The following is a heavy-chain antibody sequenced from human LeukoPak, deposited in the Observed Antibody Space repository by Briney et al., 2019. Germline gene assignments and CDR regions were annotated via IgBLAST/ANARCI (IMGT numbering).Heavy chain of an antibody. CDR1: GGSISSSSYY. Sequence: SETLCPTCTVSGGSISSSSYYWGWIRQPPGKGLEWIGSIYYSGSTYYNPSLKSRVTISVDTSKNQFSLKLSSVTAADTAVYYCARPVSFPFGDRAACWFDPWGQGTLVTVSS. J-gene: IGHJ5*02. CDR2: IYYSGST. D-gene: IGHD3-16*01. CDR3: ARPVSFPFGDRAACWFDP. V-gene: IGHV4-39*01.